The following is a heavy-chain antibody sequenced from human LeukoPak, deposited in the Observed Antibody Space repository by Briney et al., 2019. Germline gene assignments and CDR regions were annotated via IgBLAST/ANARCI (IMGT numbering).Heavy chain of an antibody. CDR3: ARLTYTYYYDSSTYSF. CDR1: GGSISSSSYY. D-gene: IGHD3-22*01. Sequence: PSETLSLTCTVSGGSISSSSYYWGWIRQPPGKGLEWIGSIYYSRSTYYNPSLKSRVTISVDTSKNQFSLRLSSVTAADTAVYYCARLTYTYYYDSSTYSFWGQGTLVTVSS. J-gene: IGHJ4*02. CDR2: IYYSRST. V-gene: IGHV4-39*01.